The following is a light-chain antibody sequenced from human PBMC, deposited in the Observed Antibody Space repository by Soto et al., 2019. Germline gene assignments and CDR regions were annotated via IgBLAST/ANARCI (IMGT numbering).Light chain of an antibody. CDR1: TSNIGSNY. J-gene: IGLJ1*01. CDR3: ATCDDSLNGFYV. CDR2: RNN. Sequence: SLVTQPRSSSVRPGQGVGMSCSGSTSNIGSNYVYWYQQLPGTDPKLLIYRNNQRPSGVPDRFSGSKYGKSASLAISGLRSDDEADYLCATCDDSLNGFYVLGSAPKVPVL. V-gene: IGLV1-47*01.